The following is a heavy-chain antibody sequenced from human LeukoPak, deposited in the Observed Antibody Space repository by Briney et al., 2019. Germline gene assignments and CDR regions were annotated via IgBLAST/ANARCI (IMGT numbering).Heavy chain of an antibody. CDR1: GYTFTSYG. V-gene: IGHV1-18*01. CDR3: ARDVTAQYSNGWYYVGY. D-gene: IGHD6-19*01. J-gene: IGHJ4*02. CDR2: ISAYNGNT. Sequence: ASVKVSCKASGYTFTSYGISWVRQAPGQGLEWMGWISAYNGNTNYAQKLQGRVTMTTDTSTSTAYMELRSLRSDDTAVYYCARDVTAQYSNGWYYVGYWGQGTLVTVSS.